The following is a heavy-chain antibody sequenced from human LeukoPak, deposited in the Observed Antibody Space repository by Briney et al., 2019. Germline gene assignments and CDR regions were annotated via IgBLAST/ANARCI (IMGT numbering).Heavy chain of an antibody. CDR3: ARDDRIVPAAIHLDY. CDR2: IKQDGSEK. V-gene: IGHV3-7*01. CDR1: GGSFSGYY. Sequence: ETLSLTCAVYGGSFSGYYWSWIRQPPGKGLEWVANIKQDGSEKYYVDSVKGRFTISRDNAKNSLYLQMNSLRAEDTAVYYCARDDRIVPAAIHLDYWGQGTLVTVSS. D-gene: IGHD2-2*01. J-gene: IGHJ4*02.